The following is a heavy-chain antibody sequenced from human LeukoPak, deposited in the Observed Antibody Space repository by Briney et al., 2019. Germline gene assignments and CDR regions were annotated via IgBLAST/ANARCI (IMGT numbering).Heavy chain of an antibody. V-gene: IGHV3-20*04. CDR1: GFTFDDYG. CDR2: INWNGGST. J-gene: IGHJ4*02. D-gene: IGHD6-13*01. CDR3: ARQGYSSSWSPTYFDY. Sequence: PGGSLRLSCAASGFTFDDYGLSWVRQAPGKGLEWVSTINWNGGSTGYADSVKGRFTISRDNAKNSLYLQMNSLRAEDTALYYCARQGYSSSWSPTYFDYWGQGTLVTVSS.